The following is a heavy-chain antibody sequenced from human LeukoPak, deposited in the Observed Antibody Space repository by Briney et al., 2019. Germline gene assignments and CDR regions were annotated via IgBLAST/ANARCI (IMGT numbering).Heavy chain of an antibody. CDR2: ISYDGSNK. J-gene: IGHJ4*02. V-gene: IGHV3-30*04. Sequence: GGSLRLSCAASGFTFSSYAMHWVRQAPGKGLERVAVISYDGSNKYYADSVKGRFTISRDNSKNTLYLQMNSLRAEDTAVYYCARDHTMIVVALGYWGQGTLVTVSS. CDR1: GFTFSSYA. CDR3: ARDHTMIVVALGY. D-gene: IGHD3-22*01.